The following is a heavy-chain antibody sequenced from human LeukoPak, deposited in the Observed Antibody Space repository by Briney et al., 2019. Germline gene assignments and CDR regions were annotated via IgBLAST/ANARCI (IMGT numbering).Heavy chain of an antibody. D-gene: IGHD3-22*01. Sequence: SAKVSCKASGGTFSSYAISWVRQAPGQGLEWMGRIIPIFGTANYAQKFQGRVTITTDESTSTAYMELSSLRSEDTAVYYCARDPRGIVVVTSDGGAFDIWGQGTMVTVSS. CDR1: GGTFSSYA. CDR2: IIPIFGTA. V-gene: IGHV1-69*05. CDR3: ARDPRGIVVVTSDGGAFDI. J-gene: IGHJ3*02.